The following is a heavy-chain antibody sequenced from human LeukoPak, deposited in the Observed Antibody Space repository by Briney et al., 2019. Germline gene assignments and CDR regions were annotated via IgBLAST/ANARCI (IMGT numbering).Heavy chain of an antibody. V-gene: IGHV3-7*01. Sequence: GGSLRLSCAASGFTFSTSWMDWVRQAPGKGLEWVANVKQDGSEKYYVDSVKGRFTISRDNAKNSLYLQMNSLRAEDTATYYCSRSLDYWGQGIQVTVSS. J-gene: IGHJ4*02. CDR3: SRSLDY. CDR1: GFTFSTSW. CDR2: VKQDGSEK.